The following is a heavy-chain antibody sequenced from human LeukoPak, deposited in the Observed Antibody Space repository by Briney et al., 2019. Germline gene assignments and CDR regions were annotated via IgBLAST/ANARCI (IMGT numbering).Heavy chain of an antibody. J-gene: IGHJ4*02. CDR3: ARPSVRYYDSGGYYFDY. CDR2: ISSSGGAI. CDR1: GLTFSSYS. V-gene: IGHV3-48*01. D-gene: IGHD3-22*01. Sequence: PGGSLRLSCVASGLTFSSYSMNWVRQAPGKGLEWVSYISSSGGAIYYADSVKGRFTISRDNAKNSLYLQMSSLRAEDTAVYYCARPSVRYYDSGGYYFDYWGQGTLVTVSS.